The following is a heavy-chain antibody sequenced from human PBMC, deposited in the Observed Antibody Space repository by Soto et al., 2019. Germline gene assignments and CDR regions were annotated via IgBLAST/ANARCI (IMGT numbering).Heavy chain of an antibody. CDR3: ARDPRPRLITMIVVVPGWFPP. D-gene: IGHD3-22*01. CDR1: GFTFSSYS. V-gene: IGHV3-48*02. Sequence: PGGSLRLSCAASGFTFSSYSMNWVRQAPGKGLEWVSYISSSSSTIYYADSVKGRFTISRDNAKNSLYLQMNSLRDEDTAVYYCARDPRPRLITMIVVVPGWFPPWGQGSLVTVSS. CDR2: ISSSSSTI. J-gene: IGHJ5*02.